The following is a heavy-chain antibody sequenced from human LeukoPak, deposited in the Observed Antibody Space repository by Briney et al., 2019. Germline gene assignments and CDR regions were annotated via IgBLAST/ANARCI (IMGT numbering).Heavy chain of an antibody. D-gene: IGHD3-22*01. CDR1: GYTFTSYG. CDR3: GRVYYYDSSGYKGGDFDY. V-gene: IGHV1-18*01. J-gene: IGHJ4*02. Sequence: VASVKVSCKASGYTFTSYGISWVRQAPGQGLEWMGWISAYNGNTNYAQKLQGRVTMTTDTSTSTAYMELRSLRSDDTAVYYCGRVYYYDSSGYKGGDFDYWGQGTLVTVSS. CDR2: ISAYNGNT.